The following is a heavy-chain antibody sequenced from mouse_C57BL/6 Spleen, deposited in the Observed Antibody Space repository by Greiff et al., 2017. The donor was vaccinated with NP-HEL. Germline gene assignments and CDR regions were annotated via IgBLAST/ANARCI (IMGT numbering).Heavy chain of an antibody. CDR2: ISSGGSYT. V-gene: IGHV5-6*01. D-gene: IGHD6-1*01. CDR1: GFTFSSYG. CDR3: ARPSQGGAMDY. Sequence: EVKLMESGGDLVKPGGSLKLSCAASGFTFSSYGMSWVRQTPDKRLEWVATISSGGSYTYYPDSVKGRFTISRDNAKNTLYLQMSSLKSEDTAMYYCARPSQGGAMDYWGQGTSVTVSS. J-gene: IGHJ4*01.